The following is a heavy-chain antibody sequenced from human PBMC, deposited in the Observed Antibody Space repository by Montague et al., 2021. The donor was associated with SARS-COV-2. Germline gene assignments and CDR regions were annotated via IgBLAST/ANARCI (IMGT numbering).Heavy chain of an antibody. CDR1: GDSVSSNSAA. CDR3: ARGGSWLYYLDY. Sequence: CAISGDSVSSNSAAWNWLGQSPSRGLEWLGRTYYRSKWYNDYAVSVKSRITINPDTSKNQFSLQLNSVTPEDTAVYYCARGGSWLYYLDYWGQGTLVTVSS. J-gene: IGHJ4*02. V-gene: IGHV6-1*01. CDR2: TYYRSKWYN. D-gene: IGHD6-13*01.